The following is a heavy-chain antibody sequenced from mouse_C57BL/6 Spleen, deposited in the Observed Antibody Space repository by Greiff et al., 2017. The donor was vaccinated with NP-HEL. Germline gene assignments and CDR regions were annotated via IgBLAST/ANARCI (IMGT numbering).Heavy chain of an antibody. Sequence: DVMLVESGGGLVKPGGSLKLSCAASGFTFSSYTMSWVRQTPEKRLEWVATISGGGGNTYYPDSVKGRFTISRDNAKNTLYLQMSSLRSEDTALYYCARRGVRGFDYWGQGTTLTVSS. CDR2: ISGGGGNT. CDR3: ARRGVRGFDY. CDR1: GFTFSSYT. V-gene: IGHV5-9*01. D-gene: IGHD2-13*01. J-gene: IGHJ2*01.